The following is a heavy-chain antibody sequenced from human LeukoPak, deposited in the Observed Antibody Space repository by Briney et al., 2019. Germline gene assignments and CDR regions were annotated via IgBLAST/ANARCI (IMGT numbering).Heavy chain of an antibody. CDR1: GGSFSGCY. J-gene: IGHJ4*02. Sequence: PSETLSLTCAVYGGSFSGCYWSWIRQPPGKGLEWIGEINHSGSTNYNPSLKSRVTISVDTSKNQFSLKLSSVTAADTAVYYCARLQHYYDSSGYSSHLDYWGQGTLVTVSS. D-gene: IGHD3-22*01. CDR2: INHSGST. CDR3: ARLQHYYDSSGYSSHLDY. V-gene: IGHV4-34*01.